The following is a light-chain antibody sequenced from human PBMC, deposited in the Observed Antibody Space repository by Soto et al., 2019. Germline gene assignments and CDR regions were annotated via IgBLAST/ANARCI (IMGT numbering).Light chain of an antibody. CDR3: SSYSSSSTLMI. CDR2: DVS. Sequence: QSALAQAASVSGSPGQSITISCTGTTSDIGAYNYVSWYQHHPGKAPKVMIYDVSNRPSGVSIRFSGSKSGTTASLTISGLRDEEEPDYYCSSYSSSSTLMIFGGGTKVTVL. CDR1: TSDIGAYNY. J-gene: IGLJ2*01. V-gene: IGLV2-14*03.